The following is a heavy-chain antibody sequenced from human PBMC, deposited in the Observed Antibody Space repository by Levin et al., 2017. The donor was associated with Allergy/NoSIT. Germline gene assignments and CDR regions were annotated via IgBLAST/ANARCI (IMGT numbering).Heavy chain of an antibody. D-gene: IGHD1-26*01. CDR2: IKSKTDGGTT. V-gene: IGHV3-15*01. CDR1: GFTFSNAW. Sequence: GGSLRLSFAASGFTFSNAWMSWVRQAPGKGLEWVGRIKSKTDGGTTDYAAPVKGRFTISRDDSKNTLYLQMNSLKTEDTAVYYCTTVIVGATVGFDYWGQGTLVTVSS. J-gene: IGHJ4*02. CDR3: TTVIVGATVGFDY.